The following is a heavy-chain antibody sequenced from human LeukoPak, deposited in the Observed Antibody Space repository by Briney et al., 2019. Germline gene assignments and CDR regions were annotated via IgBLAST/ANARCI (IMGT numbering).Heavy chain of an antibody. CDR3: AKCSVTCYANAFYI. V-gene: IGHV3-23*01. Sequence: GGSLRLSCAASGFTFSSDAMTWVRQAPGKGLEWVSAISRSGGDTEYADSVKGRFTISRDNSKNTLYLERNSLRGEDTAVYYCAKCSVTCYANAFYIWGQGTMVTVSS. J-gene: IGHJ3*02. CDR1: GFTFSSDA. CDR2: ISRSGGDT. D-gene: IGHD2-2*01.